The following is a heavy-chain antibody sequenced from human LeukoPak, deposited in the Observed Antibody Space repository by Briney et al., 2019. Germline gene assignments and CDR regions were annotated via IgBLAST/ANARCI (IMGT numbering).Heavy chain of an antibody. CDR2: ISSSSSYI. D-gene: IGHD3-22*01. Sequence: GGSLRLSCAASGFTFSSYSMNWVRQAPGKGLEWVSSISSSSSYIYYADSVKGRFTISRDNAKNSLYLQINSLRAEDTAVYYCARPDSSGYYSDYYYMDVWGKGTTVTVSS. CDR3: ARPDSSGYYSDYYYMDV. J-gene: IGHJ6*03. CDR1: GFTFSSYS. V-gene: IGHV3-21*01.